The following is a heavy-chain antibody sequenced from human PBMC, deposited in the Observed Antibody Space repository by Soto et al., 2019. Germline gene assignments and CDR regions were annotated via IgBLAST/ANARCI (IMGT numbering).Heavy chain of an antibody. D-gene: IGHD3-9*01. J-gene: IGHJ6*02. CDR3: ARDAIFRNLNYGMDV. CDR2: ISAYNGNT. CDR1: GYTFTSYG. V-gene: IGHV1-18*01. Sequence: QVQLVQSGAEVKKPGASVKVSCKASGYTFTSYGISWVRQAPGQGLEWMGWISAYNGNTNYAQKLQGRVTMTTDTATSTAYMQLRSLRSDDTAVYYCARDAIFRNLNYGMDVWGQGTTVTVSS.